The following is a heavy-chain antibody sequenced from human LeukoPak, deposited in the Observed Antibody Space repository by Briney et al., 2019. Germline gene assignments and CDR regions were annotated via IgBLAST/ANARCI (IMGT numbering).Heavy chain of an antibody. V-gene: IGHV3-30-3*01. J-gene: IGHJ4*02. CDR1: GFTFSSYA. CDR2: ISYDGSNK. D-gene: IGHD2-15*01. Sequence: GGSLRLSCAASGFTFSSYAMHWVRQAPGKGLEWVAVISYDGSNKYFADSVKGRFTISRDNSKNTLYLQMNSLRAEDTAVYYCARDSDSLYCSGGSCYRYYFDYWGQGTLVTVSS. CDR3: ARDSDSLYCSGGSCYRYYFDY.